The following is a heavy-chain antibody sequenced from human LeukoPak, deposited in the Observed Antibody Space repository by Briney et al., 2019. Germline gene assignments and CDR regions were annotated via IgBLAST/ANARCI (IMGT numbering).Heavy chain of an antibody. D-gene: IGHD2-2*01. J-gene: IGHJ6*04. V-gene: IGHV1-69*13. CDR3: ARGAPYYCSSTSCRPDYYYGMDV. Sequence: SVKVSCKASGGTFSSYAISWVRQAPGQGLEWMGGIIPIFGTANYAQKFQGRVTITADESTSTAYMELSSLGSEDTAVYYCARGAPYYCSSTSCRPDYYYGMDVWGKGTTVTVSS. CDR1: GGTFSSYA. CDR2: IIPIFGTA.